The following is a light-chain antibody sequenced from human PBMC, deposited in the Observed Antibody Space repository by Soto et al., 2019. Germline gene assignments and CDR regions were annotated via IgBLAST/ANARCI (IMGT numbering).Light chain of an antibody. Sequence: DIVMTQSPDSLAVSLGERATINCKSSQSVLYSSNNKNYLAWFQQKPGQPPKLLIYWASTRESGVPDRFSGSGSATDFTLTISSLQAEDVAVYYCQQYHSTPWTFGQGPKVEVK. V-gene: IGKV4-1*01. CDR2: WAS. CDR1: QSVLYSSNNKNY. CDR3: QQYHSTPWT. J-gene: IGKJ1*01.